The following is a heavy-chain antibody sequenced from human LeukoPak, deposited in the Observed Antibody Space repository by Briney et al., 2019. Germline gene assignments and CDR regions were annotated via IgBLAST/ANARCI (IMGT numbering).Heavy chain of an antibody. CDR2: IYYSGST. CDR3: ARATSGIAAAGQLYFDY. CDR1: GGSISSYY. Sequence: NPSETLSLTCTVSGGSISSYYWSWIRQPPGKGLEWIGYIYYSGSTNYNPSLKSRVTISVDTPKNQFSLKLSSVTAADTAVYYCARATSGIAAAGQLYFDYWGQGTLVTVSS. D-gene: IGHD6-13*01. J-gene: IGHJ4*02. V-gene: IGHV4-59*01.